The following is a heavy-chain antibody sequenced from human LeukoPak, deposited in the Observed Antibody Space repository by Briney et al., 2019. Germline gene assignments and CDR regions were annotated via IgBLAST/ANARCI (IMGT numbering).Heavy chain of an antibody. Sequence: PSETLSLTCAVYGGSFSGYYWSWIRQPPGKGLEWIGEINHSGSTNYNPSLKSRVTISVDTSKNQFSLKPSSVTAADTAVYYCARRGLRFGELPSSFDIWGQGTMVTVSS. D-gene: IGHD3-10*01. J-gene: IGHJ3*02. CDR2: INHSGST. CDR1: GGSFSGYY. CDR3: ARRGLRFGELPSSFDI. V-gene: IGHV4-34*01.